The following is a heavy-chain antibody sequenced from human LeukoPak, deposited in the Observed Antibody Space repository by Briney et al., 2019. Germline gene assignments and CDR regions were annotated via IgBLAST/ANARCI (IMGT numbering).Heavy chain of an antibody. CDR1: GGSFSGYY. CDR2: INHSGST. CDR3: ARGRITMVRPGPISDY. J-gene: IGHJ4*02. D-gene: IGHD3-10*01. Sequence: SETLSLTCAVYGGSFSGYYWSWIRQPPGKGLEWIGEINHSGSTNYNPSLKSRVTISVDTSKNQFSLKLSSVTAADTAVYYCARGRITMVRPGPISDYWGQGTLVTVSS. V-gene: IGHV4-34*01.